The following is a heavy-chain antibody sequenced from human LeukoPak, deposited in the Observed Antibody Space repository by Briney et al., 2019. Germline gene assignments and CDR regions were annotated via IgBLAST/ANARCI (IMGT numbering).Heavy chain of an antibody. CDR3: ARGLAVAGTGY. CDR1: GYTFTSYD. CDR2: MNPNSGNT. D-gene: IGHD6-19*01. Sequence: GASVKVSCKASGYTFTSYDINWVRQAPGQGLEWMGWMNPNSGNTAYAQKFQGRVTMTRNTSITTAYMELSSLRSEDTAVYYCARGLAVAGTGYWGQGTLVTVSS. V-gene: IGHV1-8*01. J-gene: IGHJ4*02.